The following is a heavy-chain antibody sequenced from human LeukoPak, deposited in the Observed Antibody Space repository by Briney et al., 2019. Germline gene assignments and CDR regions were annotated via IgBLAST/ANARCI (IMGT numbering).Heavy chain of an antibody. Sequence: SETLSLTCTVSGGSISSSNYYWGWIRQPPGKGLEWIGSIYYSGSTYYSPSLKSRVTISVDTSENQFSLKLSSVTAADTAVYYCARIIEMATIFAPFDPWGQGTLVTVSS. V-gene: IGHV4-39*01. D-gene: IGHD5-24*01. J-gene: IGHJ5*02. CDR3: ARIIEMATIFAPFDP. CDR2: IYYSGST. CDR1: GGSISSSNYY.